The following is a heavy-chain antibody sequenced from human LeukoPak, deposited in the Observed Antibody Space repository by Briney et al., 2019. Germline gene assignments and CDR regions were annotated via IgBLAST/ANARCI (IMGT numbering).Heavy chain of an antibody. D-gene: IGHD3-10*01. CDR1: GYTFTSYY. J-gene: IGHJ4*02. V-gene: IGHV1-46*01. Sequence: ASVKDSCKASGYTFTSYYMHWVPQTPGQGLEWMGIINPSGGSTSYAQKFQGRVTMTRDTSTSTVYMELSSLRSEDTAVYYCARAYDYYGSRSYYNPFDSWGQGTPVTVSS. CDR3: ARAYDYYGSRSYYNPFDS. CDR2: INPSGGST.